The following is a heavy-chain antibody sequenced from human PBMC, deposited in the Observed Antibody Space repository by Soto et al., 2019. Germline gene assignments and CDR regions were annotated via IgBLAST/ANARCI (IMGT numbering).Heavy chain of an antibody. J-gene: IGHJ6*03. CDR2: ISYDGSNK. CDR1: GFTFSSYG. CDR3: AKDSPLIDYYYMDV. V-gene: IGHV3-30*18. Sequence: QVQLVESGGGVVQPGRSLRLSCAASGFTFSSYGMHWVRQAPGKGLEWVAVISYDGSNKYYADSVKGRFTISRDNSKNTLYLQMNSLRAEDMAVYYCAKDSPLIDYYYMDVWGKGTTVTVSS.